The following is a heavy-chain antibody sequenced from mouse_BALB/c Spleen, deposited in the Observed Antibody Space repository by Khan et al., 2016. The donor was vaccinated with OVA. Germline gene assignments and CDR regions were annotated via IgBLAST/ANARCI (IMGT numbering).Heavy chain of an antibody. CDR3: ARNAYYGNYFDY. CDR2: IYPSHGRT. CDR1: GYTFTNYW. D-gene: IGHD2-10*01. J-gene: IGHJ2*01. Sequence: QVQLQQSGAELVKPGASVKLSCKASGYTFTNYWVHWVKQRPGQGLEWIGEIYPSHGRTNYNEQFKNKATLTVDKSSNQPYMQLRSLTSEDSAVDYCARNAYYGNYFDYWGQGTTLTVSS. V-gene: IGHV1S81*02.